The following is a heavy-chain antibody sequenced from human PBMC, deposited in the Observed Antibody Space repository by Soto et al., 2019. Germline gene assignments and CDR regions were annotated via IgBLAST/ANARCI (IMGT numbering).Heavy chain of an antibody. J-gene: IGHJ6*02. Sequence: QVQLVQSGAEVKKPGSSVKVSCKASGGTFSSYAISWVRQAPGQGLEWMGGIIPIFGTANYAQKFQGRVTITADESTSTAYMELSSLRSEDTAVYYCARVAGMEAARQDYYYYYGMDVWGRGTTVTASS. CDR2: IIPIFGTA. V-gene: IGHV1-69*01. CDR3: ARVAGMEAARQDYYYYYGMDV. CDR1: GGTFSSYA. D-gene: IGHD6-6*01.